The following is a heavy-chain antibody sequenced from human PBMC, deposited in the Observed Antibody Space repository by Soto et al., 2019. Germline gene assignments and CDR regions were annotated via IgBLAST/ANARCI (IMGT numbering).Heavy chain of an antibody. Sequence: PGGSLRLSCAASGFTFSSYSMNWVRQAPGKGLEWVSYISSSSSTIYYADSVKGRFTISRDNAKNSLYLQMNSLRDEDTAVYYCARDGPFSIVVVPFDYWGQGXLVTVSS. D-gene: IGHD3-22*01. J-gene: IGHJ4*02. CDR3: ARDGPFSIVVVPFDY. CDR2: ISSSSSTI. CDR1: GFTFSSYS. V-gene: IGHV3-48*02.